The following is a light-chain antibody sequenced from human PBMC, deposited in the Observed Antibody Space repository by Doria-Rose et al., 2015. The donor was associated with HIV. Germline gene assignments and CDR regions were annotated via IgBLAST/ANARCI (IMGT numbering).Light chain of an antibody. J-gene: IGKJ1*01. CDR3: HQYGTSWT. CDR1: QSFSSTY. Sequence: DIVMTQTPGTLSLSPGERATLSCRASQSFSSTYLAWYQQKPGQAPSLLIYDGSTRATGIPDRFSASGSGTDLTLTINRLEPEDFALYYCHQYGTSWTFGQGTKAEI. V-gene: IGKV3-20*01. CDR2: DGS.